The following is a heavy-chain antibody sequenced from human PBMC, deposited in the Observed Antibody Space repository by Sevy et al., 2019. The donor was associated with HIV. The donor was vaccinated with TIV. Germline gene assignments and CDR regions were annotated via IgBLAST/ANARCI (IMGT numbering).Heavy chain of an antibody. CDR2: ITGISSYI. D-gene: IGHD2-8*01. V-gene: IGHV3-21*01. CDR1: GFTFSIYS. CDR3: AREDSNGICYSN. Sequence: GGSLRLSCAASGFTFSIYSMNWVRQAPGKGLEWVSFITGISSYIYYADPVKGRFTISRDSAKNSLYLQMNSLRAEDTAMYYCAREDSNGICYSNWGQGTLVTVSS. J-gene: IGHJ4*02.